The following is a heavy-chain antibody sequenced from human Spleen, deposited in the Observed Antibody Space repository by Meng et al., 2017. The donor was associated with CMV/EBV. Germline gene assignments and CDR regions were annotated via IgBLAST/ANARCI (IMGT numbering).Heavy chain of an antibody. J-gene: IGHJ4*02. V-gene: IGHV4-34*01. Sequence: TLSLTCAVYSGSITDYYWSWIRQSPGQDLKWIGDISHSGRPNYSPFLKSRVTISVDTSNNQFFLQVTSVTSADTAVYYWARGRTDFDSWGQGTLVTVSS. CDR1: SGSITDYY. CDR2: ISHSGRP. D-gene: IGHD1-1*01. CDR3: ARGRTDFDS.